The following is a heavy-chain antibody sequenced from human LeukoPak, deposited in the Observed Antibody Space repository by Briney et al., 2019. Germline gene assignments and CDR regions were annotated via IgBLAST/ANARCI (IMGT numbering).Heavy chain of an antibody. CDR1: GFTFSSYS. Sequence: PGGSLRLSYAASGFTFSSYSMNWVRQAPGKGLEWVSYISSSSSTIYYADSVKGRFTISRDNAKNSLYLQMNSLRAEDTAVYYCARDSSSQLLGYWGQGTLVTVSS. D-gene: IGHD6-6*01. J-gene: IGHJ4*02. CDR3: ARDSSSQLLGY. V-gene: IGHV3-48*01. CDR2: ISSSSSTI.